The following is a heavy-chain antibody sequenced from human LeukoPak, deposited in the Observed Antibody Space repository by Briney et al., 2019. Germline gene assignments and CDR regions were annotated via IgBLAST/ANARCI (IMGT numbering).Heavy chain of an antibody. J-gene: IGHJ5*02. V-gene: IGHV4-59*01. D-gene: IGHD3-10*01. CDR2: IYYSGST. CDR3: ARAYYGSGPVGFDP. CDR1: GGSISSYY. Sequence: PSETLSLTCTVSGGSISSYYWSWIRQPPGKGLEWIGYIYYSGSTNYNPSLKSRVTISVDTSKNQFSLKLSSVTAADTAVYYCARAYYGSGPVGFDPWGQGTLVTVSS.